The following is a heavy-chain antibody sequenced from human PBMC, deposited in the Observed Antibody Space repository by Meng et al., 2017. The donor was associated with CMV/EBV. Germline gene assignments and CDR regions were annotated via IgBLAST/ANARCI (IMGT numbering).Heavy chain of an antibody. Sequence: GESLKISCEGSGYSFTSYWIGWVRQRPGKGLEWMGIIYPGDSGTRYSPSFQGQVTISADKSSSTAYLQLSSLKASDTAMYYCATSRAGSGYYYFYYWGQGTLVTVSS. CDR2: IYPGDSGT. CDR1: GYSFTSYW. D-gene: IGHD3-22*01. V-gene: IGHV5-51*01. J-gene: IGHJ4*02. CDR3: ATSRAGSGYYYFYY.